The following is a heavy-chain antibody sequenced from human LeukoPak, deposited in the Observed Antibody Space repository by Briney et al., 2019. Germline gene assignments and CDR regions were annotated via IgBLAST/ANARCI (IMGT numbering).Heavy chain of an antibody. J-gene: IGHJ3*02. Sequence: PSETLSLTCTVSGGSISSFYWSWIRQPPGKGLEWIGYIFYSGSTNYNPSLKSRVTMSVDTSKSQFSLKLSSVTAADTDVYYCARHVSTGGIDAFDIWGQGTMVTVSS. V-gene: IGHV4-59*08. CDR3: ARHVSTGGIDAFDI. CDR2: IFYSGST. CDR1: GGSISSFY. D-gene: IGHD2-15*01.